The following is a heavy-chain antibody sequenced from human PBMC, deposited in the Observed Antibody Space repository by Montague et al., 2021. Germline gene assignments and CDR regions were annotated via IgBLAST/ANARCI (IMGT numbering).Heavy chain of an antibody. V-gene: IGHV3-9*01. J-gene: IGHJ4*02. D-gene: IGHD3-3*01. Sequence: SLRLSCAASGFIFNNYVMNWVRQAPGKGLEWVSGINGNSINIDYADSVKGRFTISRENAKNSLYLQMNSLRAEDTAFYYCVKDTRDYYPDFWGQGILVTVSS. CDR1: GFIFNNYV. CDR3: VKDTRDYYPDF. CDR2: INGNSINI.